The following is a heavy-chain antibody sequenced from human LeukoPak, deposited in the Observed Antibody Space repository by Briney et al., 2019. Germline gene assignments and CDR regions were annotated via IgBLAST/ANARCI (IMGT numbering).Heavy chain of an antibody. Sequence: PGGSLRLSCAASGFTFDDNAMHWVRQAPGKGLGWVSPIRGGGGSTYYPDSVKGRFTISRDKSKKSLYVQLKSLRTEHTALYYCAKGSQGGYNLDFDYGGQGTLVTLPS. CDR2: IRGGGGST. CDR1: GFTFDDNA. D-gene: IGHD1-1*01. CDR3: AKGSQGGYNLDFDY. V-gene: IGHV3-43*02. J-gene: IGHJ4*02.